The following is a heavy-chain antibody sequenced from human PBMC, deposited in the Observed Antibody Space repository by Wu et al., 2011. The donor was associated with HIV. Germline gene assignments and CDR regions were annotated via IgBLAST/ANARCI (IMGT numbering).Heavy chain of an antibody. D-gene: IGHD6-13*01. J-gene: IGHJ5*02. V-gene: IGHV1-18*01. CDR3: AREGSSPYTIDL. CDR2: ISVYNGNT. CDR1: GYTFSIYG. Sequence: KSGASVKVSCKASGYTFSIYGINWVRQAPGQGLEWMGWISVYNGNTNYAQNLQGRVTMTTDTSTSTAYMELRSLTSDDTAMYYCAREGSSPYTIDLWGQGTLVTVSS.